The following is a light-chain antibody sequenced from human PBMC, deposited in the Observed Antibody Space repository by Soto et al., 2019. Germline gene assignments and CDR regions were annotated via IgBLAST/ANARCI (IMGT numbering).Light chain of an antibody. V-gene: IGKV3-15*01. J-gene: IGKJ1*01. CDR1: QSVSSN. Sequence: EIVMTQYPATLSLSLGERATLSCRASQSVSSNLAWYQQKPGQAPRLLIYGASTRATGIPARFSGSGSGTEFTLTISSLQSEDFAVYYCQQYNNWPRTFGQGTKVDIK. CDR2: GAS. CDR3: QQYNNWPRT.